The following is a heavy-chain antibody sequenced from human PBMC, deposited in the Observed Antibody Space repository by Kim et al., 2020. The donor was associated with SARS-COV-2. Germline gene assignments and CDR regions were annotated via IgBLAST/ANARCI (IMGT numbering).Heavy chain of an antibody. Sequence: GGSLRLSCAASGFSFTTYAMSWVRQAPGKGLEWVSLISNNAGTTYYADSVKGRFTISRDNSKNTLYLQMNNLRVEDTALYYCARATCGTPPCSNTFHRWGLGTLVTVSS. D-gene: IGHD2-8*01. V-gene: IGHV3-23*01. CDR1: GFSFTTYA. CDR3: ARATCGTPPCSNTFHR. CDR2: ISNNAGTT. J-gene: IGHJ4*02.